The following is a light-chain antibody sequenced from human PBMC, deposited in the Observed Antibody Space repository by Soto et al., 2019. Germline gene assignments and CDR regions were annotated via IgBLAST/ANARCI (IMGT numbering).Light chain of an antibody. J-gene: IGKJ1*01. CDR1: QSVSSN. V-gene: IGKV3-20*01. Sequence: EIVWTQSPATLPLSPGERATLSCRASQSVSSNLAWYEQKPGQAPRXLIYGASTRETGIPARFSGSGAGTECTRTISRLEPEDVEVYYCQQYGSSSWTFGQGTKVDNK. CDR3: QQYGSSSWT. CDR2: GAS.